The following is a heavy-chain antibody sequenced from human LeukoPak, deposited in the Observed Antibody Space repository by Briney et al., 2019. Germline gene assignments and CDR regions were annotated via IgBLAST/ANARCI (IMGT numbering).Heavy chain of an antibody. CDR2: ISWDGGST. Sequence: GGSLRLSCAASGFTFSSYAMHWVRQAPGRGLEWVSLISWDGGSTYYADSVKGRFTISRDNSKNSLYLQMNSLRTEDTALYYCAKGRDGDYGYNWFDPWGQGTLVTVSS. J-gene: IGHJ5*02. V-gene: IGHV3-43*01. D-gene: IGHD4-17*01. CDR3: AKGRDGDYGYNWFDP. CDR1: GFTFSSYA.